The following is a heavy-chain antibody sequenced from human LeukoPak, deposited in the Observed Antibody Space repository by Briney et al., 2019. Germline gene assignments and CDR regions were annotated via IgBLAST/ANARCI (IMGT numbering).Heavy chain of an antibody. CDR1: GFTFSSYC. CDR3: AKPREYYYGSGSYLSLDY. J-gene: IGHJ4*02. V-gene: IGHV3-30*02. CDR2: IRYDGSNK. D-gene: IGHD3-10*01. Sequence: PGGSLRLSCAASGFTFSSYCMHWVRQAPGKGLEWVAFIRYDGSNKYYADSVKGRFTISRDNSKNTLYLQMNSLRAEDTAVYYCAKPREYYYGSGSYLSLDYWGQGTLVTVSS.